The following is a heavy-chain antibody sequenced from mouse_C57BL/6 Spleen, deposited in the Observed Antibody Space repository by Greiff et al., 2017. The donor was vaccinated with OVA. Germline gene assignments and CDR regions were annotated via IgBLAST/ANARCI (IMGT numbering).Heavy chain of an antibody. D-gene: IGHD3-3*01. J-gene: IGHJ3*01. CDR1: GFTFSSYG. CDR3: ARRQGWAFAY. CDR2: ISSGGSYT. V-gene: IGHV5-6*01. Sequence: EVQVVESGGDLVKPGGSLKLSCAASGFTFSSYGMSWVRQTPDKRLEWVATISSGGSYTYYPDSVKGRFTISRDNAKNTLYLQMSSLKSEDTAMYYCARRQGWAFAYWGQGTLVTVSA.